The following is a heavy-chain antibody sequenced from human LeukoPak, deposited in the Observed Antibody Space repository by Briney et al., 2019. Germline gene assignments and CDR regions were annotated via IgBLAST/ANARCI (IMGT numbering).Heavy chain of an antibody. CDR1: GFTFSSYW. D-gene: IGHD4-11*01. CDR2: IKQDGSEK. Sequence: GGPLRLSCAASGFTFSSYWMSWVRQAPGKGLEWVANIKQDGSEKYYVDSVKGRFTISRDNAKNSLYLQMNSLRAEDTAVYYCARDGGHDYSNYEDYWGQGTLVTVSS. CDR3: ARDGGHDYSNYEDY. J-gene: IGHJ4*02. V-gene: IGHV3-7*01.